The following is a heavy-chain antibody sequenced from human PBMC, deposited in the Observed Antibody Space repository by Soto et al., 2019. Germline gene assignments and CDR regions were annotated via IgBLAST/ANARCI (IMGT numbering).Heavy chain of an antibody. Sequence: QVQLQESGPGLVKPSQTLSLTCTVSGGSISSGDYYWSWIRQPPGKGLEWIGYIYYSGSPYYNPSLKSRVTISVDTSKNQFSLKLSSVTAAVTAVYYCASISLAYCGGDCYSHDYWGQGTLVTVSS. CDR2: IYYSGSP. J-gene: IGHJ4*02. CDR1: GGSISSGDYY. D-gene: IGHD2-21*02. CDR3: ASISLAYCGGDCYSHDY. V-gene: IGHV4-30-4*01.